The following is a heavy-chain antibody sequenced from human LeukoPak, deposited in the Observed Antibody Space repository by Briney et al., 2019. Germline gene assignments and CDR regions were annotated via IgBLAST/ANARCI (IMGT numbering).Heavy chain of an antibody. V-gene: IGHV4-39*01. CDR3: ARPVSSSSSDWFDP. CDR2: IYYSGST. CDR1: GGSISSSSYY. Sequence: PSETLSLTCTVSGGSISSSSYYWGWIRQPPGKGLEWIGSIYYSGSTYYNPSLKSRVTISVDTSKNQFSLKLSSVTAADTAVYYCARPVSSSSSDWFDPWGQGTLVTVSS. J-gene: IGHJ5*02. D-gene: IGHD6-6*01.